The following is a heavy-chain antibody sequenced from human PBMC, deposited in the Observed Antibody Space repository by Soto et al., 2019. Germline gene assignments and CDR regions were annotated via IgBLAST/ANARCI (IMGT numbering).Heavy chain of an antibody. V-gene: IGHV4-59*01. CDR2: IYYSGST. Sequence: SETLSLTCTVSGGSISSYYWSWIRQPPGKGLEWIGYIYYSGSTNYNPSLKSRVTISVDTSKNQFSLKLSSVTAADTAVYYCASEDGPLGAFDIWGQGTMVTVSS. J-gene: IGHJ3*02. CDR1: GGSISSYY. CDR3: ASEDGPLGAFDI.